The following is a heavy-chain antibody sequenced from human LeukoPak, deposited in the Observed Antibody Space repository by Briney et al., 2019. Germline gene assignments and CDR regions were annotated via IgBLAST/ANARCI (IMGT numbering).Heavy chain of an antibody. J-gene: IGHJ6*04. CDR2: VSSRGTTI. Sequence: GGSLRLSCAASGFTFSDYSMNWVPQAPRKGLEWISYVSSRGTTIYYSYSVKGRFTVTRDNVESSLFLQMNGLRNGDTATYYCARVQGVCTSTTCYLGSVDVWGKGTMVSVSS. CDR3: ARVQGVCTSTTCYLGSVDV. CDR1: GFTFSDYS. V-gene: IGHV3-48*02. D-gene: IGHD2-2*01.